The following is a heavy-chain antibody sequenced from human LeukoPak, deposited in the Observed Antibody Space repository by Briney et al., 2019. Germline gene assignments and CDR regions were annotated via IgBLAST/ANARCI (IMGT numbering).Heavy chain of an antibody. Sequence: ASVKVSCKASGYTLTSYGISWVRQAPGQGLEWMGWISAYNGNTNYAQKLQGRVTMTTDTSTSTAYMELRSLRSDDTAVYYCARAVSYSWEDYYYMDVRGKGTTVTVSS. V-gene: IGHV1-18*01. J-gene: IGHJ6*03. CDR2: ISAYNGNT. CDR1: GYTLTSYG. CDR3: ARAVSYSWEDYYYMDV. D-gene: IGHD5-18*01.